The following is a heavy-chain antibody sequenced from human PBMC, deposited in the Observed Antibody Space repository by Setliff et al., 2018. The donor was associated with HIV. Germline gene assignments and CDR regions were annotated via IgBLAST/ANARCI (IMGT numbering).Heavy chain of an antibody. CDR3: ARDVRRNHCSSTSCYARDNWFDP. D-gene: IGHD2-2*01. V-gene: IGHV4-39*07. Sequence: TSETLSLTCTVSGGSISRSSYYWAWIRQPPGKGLEWIGNILYSGHTFYNPSLRSRVTISVDTSKNQFSLKLSSVTAADTAVYYCARDVRRNHCSSTSCYARDNWFDPWGQGIQVTVSS. CDR1: GGSISRSSYY. CDR2: ILYSGHT. J-gene: IGHJ5*02.